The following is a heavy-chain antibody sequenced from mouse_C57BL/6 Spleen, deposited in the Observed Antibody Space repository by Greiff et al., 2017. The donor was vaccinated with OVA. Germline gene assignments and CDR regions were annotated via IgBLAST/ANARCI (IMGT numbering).Heavy chain of an antibody. CDR1: GFTFSSYA. D-gene: IGHD2-3*01. Sequence: EVKVVESGEGLVKPGGSLKLSCAASGFTFSSYAMSWVRQTPEKRLEWVAYISSGGDYIYYADTVKGRFTISRDNARNTLYLQMSSLKSEDTAMYYCTRVYDGYFGYYFDYWGQGTTLTVSS. CDR2: ISSGGDYI. J-gene: IGHJ2*01. CDR3: TRVYDGYFGYYFDY. V-gene: IGHV5-9-1*02.